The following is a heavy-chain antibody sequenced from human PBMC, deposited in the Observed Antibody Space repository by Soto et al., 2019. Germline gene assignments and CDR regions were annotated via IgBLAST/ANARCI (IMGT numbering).Heavy chain of an antibody. J-gene: IGHJ4*02. V-gene: IGHV3-74*01. CDR1: GFTFSRYW. CDR3: ARDSDGYGTTKDY. Sequence: EVQLVESGGDLVQPGGSLRLSCAASGFTFSRYWMHWVRQDSGKGLVWVSCINSDGTGTRYADSVKGRFTVSRDNAKNTLFLEMNRLRAEDTAVYYCARDSDGYGTTKDYWGQGTLVTVSS. CDR2: INSDGTGT. D-gene: IGHD2-15*01.